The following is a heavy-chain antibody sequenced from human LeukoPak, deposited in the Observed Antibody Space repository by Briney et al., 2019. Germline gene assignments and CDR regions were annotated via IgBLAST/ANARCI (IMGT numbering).Heavy chain of an antibody. Sequence: TSETLSPTCTVSGGSISSGAYYWSWIRQHPGKGLEWIGYIYYSGSTYYNPSLKSRVTISVDTSKNQFSLKLSSVTAADTAVYYCARVELIATWFDPWGQGTLVTVSS. CDR2: IYYSGST. D-gene: IGHD1-7*01. V-gene: IGHV4-31*03. CDR1: GGSISSGAYY. CDR3: ARVELIATWFDP. J-gene: IGHJ5*02.